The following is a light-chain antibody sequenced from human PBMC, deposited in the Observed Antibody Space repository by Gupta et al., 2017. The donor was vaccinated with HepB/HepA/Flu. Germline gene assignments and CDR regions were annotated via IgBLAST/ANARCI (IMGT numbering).Light chain of an antibody. CDR1: QSISSY. V-gene: IGKV1-39*01. J-gene: IGKJ3*01. CDR3: QQSYSTPRT. Sequence: DIQMTQSPSSLSASVGDRVTITCRASQSISSYLNWYQQKPGKAPKLLIYAASSLQSGVPSRFSGSGSGTXFTLTIXSLQPEDFATYYCQQSYSTPRTFGXGTKVDIK. CDR2: AAS.